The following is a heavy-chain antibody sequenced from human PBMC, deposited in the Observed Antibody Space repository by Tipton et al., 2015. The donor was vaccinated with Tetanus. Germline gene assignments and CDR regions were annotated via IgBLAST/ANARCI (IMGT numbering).Heavy chain of an antibody. Sequence: TLSLTCAVYGGSFSAYYWSWIRQSPGKGLEWIGEINHSGSTTYSPSFKSRVTISADTSRNQFSLTLSSVTAADTAVYYCARGSGWADFWGQGAQVTVSS. CDR2: INHSGST. J-gene: IGHJ4*02. D-gene: IGHD6-19*01. CDR3: ARGSGWADF. V-gene: IGHV4-34*01. CDR1: GGSFSAYY.